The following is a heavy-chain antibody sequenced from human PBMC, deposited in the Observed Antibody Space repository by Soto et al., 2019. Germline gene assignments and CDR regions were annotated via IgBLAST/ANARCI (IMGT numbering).Heavy chain of an antibody. J-gene: IGHJ4*02. CDR3: AFNSGSGSYYFDY. CDR2: ISGGGETT. V-gene: IGHV3-23*01. D-gene: IGHD3-10*01. Sequence: EVQLLESGGGLVQPGGSLRLSCAASGFTFSSYAMWWVRQAPGKGLESVSAISGGGETTYYADSVKGRFTISRDNSKHTLSLQMNSLRAEDTAVYYCAFNSGSGSYYFDYWGQGTLVTVSS. CDR1: GFTFSSYA.